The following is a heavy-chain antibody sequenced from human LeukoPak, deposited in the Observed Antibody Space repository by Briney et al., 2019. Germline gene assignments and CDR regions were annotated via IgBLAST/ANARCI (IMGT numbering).Heavy chain of an antibody. J-gene: IGHJ3*02. CDR3: ARDRSASNASAGALDI. Sequence: ASVKVSCKASGYTFKSYDFNWVRQATGQGLEWVGWMNPNSGNTGCAQKFHGRVTMNTNTSISTAYMELSSLRSEETAVYYCARDRSASNASAGALDIWGQGTLVTVSS. CDR2: MNPNSGNT. D-gene: IGHD6-6*01. CDR1: GYTFKSYD. V-gene: IGHV1-8*01.